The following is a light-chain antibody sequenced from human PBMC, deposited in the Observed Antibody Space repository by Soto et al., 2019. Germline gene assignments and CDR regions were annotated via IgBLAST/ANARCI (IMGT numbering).Light chain of an antibody. CDR3: QQYYSTPHT. CDR1: QSLLYSSNNKNY. V-gene: IGKV4-1*01. J-gene: IGKJ2*01. CDR2: WAS. Sequence: DIVMTQSPDSLAVSLGERATINCKSSQSLLYSSNNKNYLAWYQQKPGQPPKLLFYWASTRESGVPDRFSGSGSGTDFTPTISYLQAEDVAVYYCQQYYSTPHTFGQGTKLEIK.